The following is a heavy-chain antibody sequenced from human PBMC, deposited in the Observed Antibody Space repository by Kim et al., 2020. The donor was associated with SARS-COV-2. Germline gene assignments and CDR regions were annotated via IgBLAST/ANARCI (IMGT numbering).Heavy chain of an antibody. CDR3: GRAVQIWNYYYAMDV. D-gene: IGHD3-3*01. Sequence: GGSLRLSCDASGFTLSDHYMDWVRQPPGRGLEWVGRSRSKAQSYSTEYAAPVKGRFTISRADSEKSLYLQMNSLKTADTAAYYCGRAVQIWNYYYAMDV. CDR2: SRSKAQSYST. CDR1: GFTLSDHY. J-gene: IGHJ6*01. V-gene: IGHV3-72*01.